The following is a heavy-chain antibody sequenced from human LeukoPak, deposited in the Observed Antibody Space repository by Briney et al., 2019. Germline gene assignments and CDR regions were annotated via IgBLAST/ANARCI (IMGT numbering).Heavy chain of an antibody. CDR3: ATDASHYYDSSGTGHY. Sequence: ASVKVSCKASGGTFSSYAISWVRQAPGQGLEWMGGIIPIFGTANYAQKFQGRVTITADESTSTAYMELSSLRSDDTAVYYCATDASHYYDSSGTGHYWGQGTLVTASS. V-gene: IGHV1-69*13. D-gene: IGHD3-22*01. CDR1: GGTFSSYA. J-gene: IGHJ4*02. CDR2: IIPIFGTA.